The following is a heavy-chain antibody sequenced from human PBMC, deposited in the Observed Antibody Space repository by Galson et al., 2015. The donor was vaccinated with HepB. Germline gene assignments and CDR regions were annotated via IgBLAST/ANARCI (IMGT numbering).Heavy chain of an antibody. CDR3: ARPMTTVTPFDY. J-gene: IGHJ4*02. CDR2: ISYDGSNK. Sequence: SLRLSCAASGFTFSSYGMHWVRQAPGKGLEWVAVISYDGSNKYYADSVKGRFTISRDNSKNTLYLQMNSLRAEDTAVYYCARPMTTVTPFDYWGQGTLVTVSS. V-gene: IGHV3-30*03. D-gene: IGHD4-17*01. CDR1: GFTFSSYG.